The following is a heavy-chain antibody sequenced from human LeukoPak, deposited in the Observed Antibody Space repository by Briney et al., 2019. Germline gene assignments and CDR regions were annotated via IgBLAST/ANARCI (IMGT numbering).Heavy chain of an antibody. CDR1: GGSISSYY. Sequence: SETLSLTCTVSGGSISSYYWSWIRQPAGKGLEWIGRIYSSGSTNHNPFLKSRVTMSVDTSKNQFSLKLSSVTAADTAVYYCARGGAVGATIDYWGQGTLVTVSS. V-gene: IGHV4-4*07. D-gene: IGHD1-26*01. CDR3: ARGGAVGATIDY. J-gene: IGHJ4*02. CDR2: IYSSGST.